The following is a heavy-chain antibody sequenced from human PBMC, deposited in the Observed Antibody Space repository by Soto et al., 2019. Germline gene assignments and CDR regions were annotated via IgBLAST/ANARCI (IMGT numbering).Heavy chain of an antibody. V-gene: IGHV4-61*01. CDR1: GGCVSSGSYY. Sequence: SETLSLTCTVSGGCVSSGSYYWSWIRQAPGEGEEWIGYIYYSGSTTYNPSLKSRVTIPVDTSKNQFSLKLSSVTSADTAVYYCARNLREWELLRWEVYYFDYWGQGTLVTVSS. J-gene: IGHJ4*02. CDR3: ARNLREWELLRWEVYYFDY. CDR2: IYYSGST. D-gene: IGHD1-26*01.